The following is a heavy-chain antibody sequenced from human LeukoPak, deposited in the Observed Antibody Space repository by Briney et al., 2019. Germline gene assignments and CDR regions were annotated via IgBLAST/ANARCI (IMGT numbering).Heavy chain of an antibody. J-gene: IGHJ3*02. CDR1: GGTFSGYA. D-gene: IGHD3-10*01. CDR3: AGTYYYGSGSYYQGAFDI. V-gene: IGHV1-69*13. CDR2: IIPIFGTA. Sequence: ASVKVSCKASGGTFSGYAISWVRQAPGQGLEWMGGIIPIFGTANYAQKFQGRVTITADESTSTAYMELSSLRSEDTAVYYCAGTYYYGSGSYYQGAFDIWGQGTMVTVSS.